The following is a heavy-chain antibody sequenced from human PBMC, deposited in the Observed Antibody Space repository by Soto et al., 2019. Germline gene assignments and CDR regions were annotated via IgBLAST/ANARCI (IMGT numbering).Heavy chain of an antibody. CDR3: ARLVVVAPVANA. V-gene: IGHV4-39*02. CDR2: IFYTGTT. Sequence: WETLSLTCSVSGGSINYNSYYWGWIRQPPGKGLEWVGGIFYTGTTYYSPSLKDRVTISVDTSKNSFSLNLTSVTAADTAVYFCARLVVVAPVANAWGQGTLVTVSS. D-gene: IGHD2-2*01. CDR1: GGSINYNSYY. J-gene: IGHJ5*02.